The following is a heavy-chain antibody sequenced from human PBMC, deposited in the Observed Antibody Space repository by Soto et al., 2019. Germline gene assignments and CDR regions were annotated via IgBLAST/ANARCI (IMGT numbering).Heavy chain of an antibody. CDR1: GFVFTNFW. V-gene: IGHV3-74*01. CDR2: IDTSGHST. CDR3: AKDSWYFDL. Sequence: GGSLRLSCEASGFVFTNFWVHWVRHVPGKGLVWVARIDTSGHSTNYAESVKGRFTISRDNAKNTVSLQMNSLRVEDTGVYYCAKDSWYFDLWSQGSQVTVSS. D-gene: IGHD6-13*01. J-gene: IGHJ4*02.